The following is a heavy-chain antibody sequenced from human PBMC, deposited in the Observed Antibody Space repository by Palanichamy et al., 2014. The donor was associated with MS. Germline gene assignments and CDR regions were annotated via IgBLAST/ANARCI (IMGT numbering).Heavy chain of an antibody. D-gene: IGHD3-10*01. CDR1: GGSISSGSYY. V-gene: IGHV4-61*02. CDR2: IYTSGST. J-gene: IGHJ5*02. CDR3: ARDRIFYGSGSRNWFDP. Sequence: QVQLQESGPGLVKPSQTQSLTCTVSGGSISSGSYYWSWIRQPAGKGLEWIGRIYTSGSTNYNPSLKSRVTISVDTSKNQFSLKLSSVTAADTAVYYCARDRIFYGSGSRNWFDPWGQGTLVTVSS.